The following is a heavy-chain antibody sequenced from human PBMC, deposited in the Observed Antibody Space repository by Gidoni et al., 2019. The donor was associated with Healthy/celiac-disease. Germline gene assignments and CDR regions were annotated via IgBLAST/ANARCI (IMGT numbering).Heavy chain of an antibody. D-gene: IGHD2-15*01. V-gene: IGHV4-39*01. CDR2: IYYSGST. J-gene: IGHJ6*02. CDR3: ARDCSGGSCYSAYYYYGMDV. Sequence: QLQLQESGPGLVKPSETLSLPCTVSGGSISSSRYYWGWIRQPPGKGLEWIGSIYYSGSTYYNPSLKSRVTISVDTSKNQFSLKLSSVTAADTAVYYCARDCSGGSCYSAYYYYGMDVWGQGTTVTVSS. CDR1: GGSISSSRYY.